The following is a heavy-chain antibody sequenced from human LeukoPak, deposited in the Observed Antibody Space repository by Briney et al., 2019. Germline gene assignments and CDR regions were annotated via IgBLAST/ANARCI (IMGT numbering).Heavy chain of an antibody. V-gene: IGHV4-59*08. CDR3: ARIVGSGWYDYYYYYGMDV. CDR2: IYYSGST. J-gene: IGHJ6*02. Sequence: SETLSLTCTVSGGSISSYYWSWIRQPPGKGLEWIGYIYYSGSTNYNPSLKSRVTISVDTSKNQFSLKLSSVTAADTAVYYCARIVGSGWYDYYYYYGMDVWGQGTTVTVSS. CDR1: GGSISSYY. D-gene: IGHD6-19*01.